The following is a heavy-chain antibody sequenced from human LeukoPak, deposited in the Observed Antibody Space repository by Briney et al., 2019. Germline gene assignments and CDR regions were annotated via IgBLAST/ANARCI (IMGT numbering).Heavy chain of an antibody. D-gene: IGHD3-10*01. CDR2: ISSSGSTI. J-gene: IGHJ4*02. V-gene: IGHV3-48*03. Sequence: PGGSLRLSCAASGFSFSSYEMIWVRQAPGKGLEWVSYISSSGSTIYYADSVRGRFTTSRDNAKNSLYLQMNTLRAEDTAVYFCAREGKYYFDYWGQGSLVTVSS. CDR3: AREGKYYFDY. CDR1: GFSFSSYE.